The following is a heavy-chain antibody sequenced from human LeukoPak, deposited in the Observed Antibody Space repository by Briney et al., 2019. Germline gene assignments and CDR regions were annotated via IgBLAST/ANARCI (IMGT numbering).Heavy chain of an antibody. CDR3: ARGAAVYYYGSGSYYRYYFDY. CDR2: INPNSGGT. J-gene: IGHJ4*02. V-gene: IGHV1-2*02. CDR1: GYTFTGYY. D-gene: IGHD3-10*01. Sequence: ASVKVSCKASGYTFTGYYMHWVRQAPGHGLEWMGWINPNSGGTNYAQKFQGRVTMTRDTSISTAYMELSRLRSDDTAVYYCARGAAVYYYGSGSYYRYYFDYWGQGTLVTVSS.